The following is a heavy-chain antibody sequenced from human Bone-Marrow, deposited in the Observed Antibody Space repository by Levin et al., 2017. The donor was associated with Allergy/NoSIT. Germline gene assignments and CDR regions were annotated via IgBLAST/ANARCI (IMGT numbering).Heavy chain of an antibody. CDR2: IKSGGSAT. V-gene: IGHV3-74*01. CDR3: VREGLLLTPDGMDV. CDR1: GFSFSSYW. Sequence: PGGSLRLSCAASGFSFSSYWMHWVRQGPGKGLVWVSLIKSGGSATVYADSVKGRFTLSRDNAQNTLYLQMNGLRDEDTAVYYCVREGLLLTPDGMDVWGQGTTVTVSS. J-gene: IGHJ6*02. D-gene: IGHD2-21*01.